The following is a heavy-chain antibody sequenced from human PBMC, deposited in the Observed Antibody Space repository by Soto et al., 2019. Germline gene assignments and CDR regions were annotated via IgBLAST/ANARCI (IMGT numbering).Heavy chain of an antibody. CDR1: GGSISSGGWY. CDR3: ASYVWGSYRSIDY. Sequence: PSETLSLTCTVSGGSISSGGWYWSWIRQHPGKGLEWIGYIYYSGSTYYNPPLQSRVTISVETSKNQFSLKLSSVTAADTAVYYCASYVWGSYRSIDYWGQGALVTVSS. V-gene: IGHV4-31*03. J-gene: IGHJ4*02. D-gene: IGHD3-16*02. CDR2: IYYSGST.